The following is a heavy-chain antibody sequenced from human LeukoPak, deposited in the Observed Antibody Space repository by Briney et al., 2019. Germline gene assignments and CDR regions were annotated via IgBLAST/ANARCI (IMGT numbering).Heavy chain of an antibody. D-gene: IGHD3-3*01. J-gene: IGHJ4*02. Sequence: ASVKVSCKASGYTFTSYGISWVRQAPGQGLEWMGWISAYNGNTNYAQKLQGRVTMTTDTSTSTAYMELRSLRSDDTAVYYCARAYTRRVPNTSDYWGQGTLVTVSS. CDR2: ISAYNGNT. V-gene: IGHV1-18*01. CDR3: ARAYTRRVPNTSDY. CDR1: GYTFTSYG.